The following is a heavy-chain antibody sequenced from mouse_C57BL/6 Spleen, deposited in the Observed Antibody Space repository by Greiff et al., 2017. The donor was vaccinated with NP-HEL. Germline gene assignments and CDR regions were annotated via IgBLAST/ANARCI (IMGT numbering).Heavy chain of an antibody. CDR1: GYTFTSYW. CDR3: ARGVLRREAMDY. V-gene: IGHV1-69*01. Sequence: QVQLQQSGAELVMPGASVKLSCKASGYTFTSYWMHWVKQRPGQGLEWIGEIDPSDSYTNYNQKFKGKSTLTVDKSSSTAYMQLSSLTSEDSAVYYCARGVLRREAMDYWGQGTSVTVSS. CDR2: IDPSDSYT. J-gene: IGHJ4*01. D-gene: IGHD1-1*01.